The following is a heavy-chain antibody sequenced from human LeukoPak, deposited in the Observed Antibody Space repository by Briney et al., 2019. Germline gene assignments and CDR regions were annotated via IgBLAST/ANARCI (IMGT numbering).Heavy chain of an antibody. CDR1: GFTFSSYS. J-gene: IGHJ4*02. CDR2: ISSSSSYI. Sequence: GGSLRLSCAASGFTFSSYSMNWVRQAPGKGLEWVSSISSSSSYIYYADSVKGRFTISRDNAKNSLYPQMNSLRAEDTAVYYCARDGYSYGPPALDYWGQGTLVTVSS. D-gene: IGHD5-18*01. V-gene: IGHV3-21*01. CDR3: ARDGYSYGPPALDY.